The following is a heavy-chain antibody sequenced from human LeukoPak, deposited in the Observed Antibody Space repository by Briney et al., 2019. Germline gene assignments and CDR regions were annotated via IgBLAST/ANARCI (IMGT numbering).Heavy chain of an antibody. CDR3: ARAEGSTWYDYFEY. CDR2: IYSIGYT. Sequence: SETLSLSCSVSVGSVNNYYSNCIRPPPRRGVEWVLRIYSIGYTDYNTPPKRRVTISVDKSKNHFSLTLISVTAADTALYYSARAEGSTWYDYFEYWGKGIMVTVSS. CDR1: VGSVNNYY. J-gene: IGHJ4*02. V-gene: IGHV4-4*07. D-gene: IGHD6-13*01.